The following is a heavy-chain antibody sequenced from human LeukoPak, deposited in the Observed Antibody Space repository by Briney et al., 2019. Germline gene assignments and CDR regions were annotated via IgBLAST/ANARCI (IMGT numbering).Heavy chain of an antibody. CDR3: AAEGRPTVVTFRKGAVDL. Sequence: VASVKVSCKASGFTFTSSAVQWVRQARGQRLEWIGWIVVGSGNTNFAQKFRERVTITRDMSTSTVYMELSSLRSEDTAVYYCAAEGRPTVVTFRKGAVDLWGQGTMVTVSS. CDR2: IVVGSGNT. CDR1: GFTFTSSA. D-gene: IGHD4-23*01. V-gene: IGHV1-58*01. J-gene: IGHJ3*01.